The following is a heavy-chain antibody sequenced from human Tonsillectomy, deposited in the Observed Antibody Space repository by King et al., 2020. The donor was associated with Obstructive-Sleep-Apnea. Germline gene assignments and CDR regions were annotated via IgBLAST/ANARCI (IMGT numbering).Heavy chain of an antibody. D-gene: IGHD6-13*01. V-gene: IGHV4-59*08. J-gene: IGHJ4*02. CDR1: GGSISSYY. Sequence: HVQLQESGPGLVKPSETLSLTCTVSGGSISSYYWSWIRQSPGKGLEWIGYIYYSGSTNYNPSLKSRVTISVDTSKNQFSLKLSSVTAADTAVYYCASTGDSSNWYALGDYWGQGTLVTVSS. CDR3: ASTGDSSNWYALGDY. CDR2: IYYSGST.